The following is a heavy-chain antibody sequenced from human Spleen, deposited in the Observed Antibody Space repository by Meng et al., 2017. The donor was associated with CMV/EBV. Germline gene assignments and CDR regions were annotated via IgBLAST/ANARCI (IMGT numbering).Heavy chain of an antibody. D-gene: IGHD3-22*01. CDR2: IYYSGST. V-gene: IGHV4-30-4*08. J-gene: IGHJ3*02. CDR3: ARADYYDSSGYYYAFDI. CDR1: SISSGDYY. Sequence: SISSGDYYWSWIRQPPGKGLEWIGYIYYSGSTYYNPSLKSRVTISVDTSKNQFSLKLSSVTAADTAVYYCARADYYDSSGYYYAFDIWGQGTMVTVSS.